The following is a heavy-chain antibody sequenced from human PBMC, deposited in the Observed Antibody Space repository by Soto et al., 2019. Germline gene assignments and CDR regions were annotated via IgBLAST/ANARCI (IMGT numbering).Heavy chain of an antibody. D-gene: IGHD3-10*01. J-gene: IGHJ4*02. CDR3: AKGRGGSGSLTPRVDF. V-gene: IGHV3-23*01. Sequence: EVQLLESGGGLVPPGGSLRLSCAASGFTFNNYAMTWVRPAPGKGLEWVSAISGGGDTTSYADSVKGRFTVSRDGSKNTLYLQMSSLRAEDTALYYCAKGRGGSGSLTPRVDFWGQGTLVTVSS. CDR2: ISGGGDTT. CDR1: GFTFNNYA.